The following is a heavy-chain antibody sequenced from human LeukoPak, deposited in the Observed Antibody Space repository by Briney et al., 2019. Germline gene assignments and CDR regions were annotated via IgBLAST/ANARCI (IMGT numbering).Heavy chain of an antibody. J-gene: IGHJ5*02. V-gene: IGHV4-39*01. D-gene: IGHD1-26*01. CDR1: GGSISSNTYY. CDR2: INYSGST. Sequence: PSETLSLTCPVSGGSISSNTYYWSGIRQTPGKGLEWIGIINYSGSTSYNPSLRSRVTISVDTSKNQFSLKMSSVTAADTAMYYCARNSGNYLGWFDPWGQGTLVTVSS. CDR3: ARNSGNYLGWFDP.